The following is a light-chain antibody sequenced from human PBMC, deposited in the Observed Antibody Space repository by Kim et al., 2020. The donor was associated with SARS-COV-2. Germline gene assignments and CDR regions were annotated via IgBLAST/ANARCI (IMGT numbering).Light chain of an antibody. V-gene: IGKV3-15*01. J-gene: IGKJ1*01. CDR1: QSVSSN. CDR2: GVS. CDR3: QQYNNWWT. Sequence: SVAPGESAPPTCRASQSVSSNLAWYQQKPGQAPRLLIDGVSTRATGIPARFSGSGSGTEFTLTISSLQSEDFAVYYCQQYNNWWTFGQGTKVDIK.